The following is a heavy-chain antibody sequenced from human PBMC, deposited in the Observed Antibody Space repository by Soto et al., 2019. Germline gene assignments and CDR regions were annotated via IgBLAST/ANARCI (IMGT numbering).Heavy chain of an antibody. CDR3: AKGGASGYSSSWYLQYYYGMDV. CDR1: GFTFSSYG. J-gene: IGHJ6*02. Sequence: PXESLRLSGAASGFTFSSYGMHWVRQAPGKGLEWVAVISYDGSNKYYADSVKGRFTISRDNSKNTLYLQMNSLRAEDTAVYYCAKGGASGYSSSWYLQYYYGMDVWGQGTTVTVSS. CDR2: ISYDGSNK. D-gene: IGHD6-13*01. V-gene: IGHV3-30*18.